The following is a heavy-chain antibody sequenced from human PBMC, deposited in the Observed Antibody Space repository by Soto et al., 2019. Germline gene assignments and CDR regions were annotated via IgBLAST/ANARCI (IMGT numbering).Heavy chain of an antibody. Sequence: GGSLRLSCAASGFTFSSYWMSWVRQAPGKGLEWVANIKQDGSEKYYVDSVKGRFSMSRDKAKNSVHLQMNSLRVEDTAVYYCVRDADKVPPGQHMIHTDYWGQGTLVTVSS. CDR2: IKQDGSEK. J-gene: IGHJ4*02. CDR1: GFTFSSYW. D-gene: IGHD5-12*01. CDR3: VRDADKVPPGQHMIHTDY. V-gene: IGHV3-7*01.